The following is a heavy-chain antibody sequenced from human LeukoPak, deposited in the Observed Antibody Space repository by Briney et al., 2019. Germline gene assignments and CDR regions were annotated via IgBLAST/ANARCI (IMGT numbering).Heavy chain of an antibody. V-gene: IGHV4-34*01. Sequence: SETLSLTCAVYGGSFSGYYWSWIRQPPGKGLEWIGEINHSGSINYNPSLKSRVTISVDTSKNQFSLKLSSVTAADTAVYYCARGRPPDIVIVPAAIALYYFDYWGQGTLVTVSS. CDR3: ARGRPPDIVIVPAAIALYYFDY. CDR1: GGSFSGYY. J-gene: IGHJ4*02. D-gene: IGHD2-2*01. CDR2: INHSGSI.